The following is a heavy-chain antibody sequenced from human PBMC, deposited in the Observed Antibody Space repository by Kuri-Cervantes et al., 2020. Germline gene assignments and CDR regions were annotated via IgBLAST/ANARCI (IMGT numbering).Heavy chain of an antibody. J-gene: IGHJ4*02. CDR3: AKDLSPPWFGELPYYFDY. CDR1: GFTFSSYG. D-gene: IGHD3-10*01. CDR2: IWYDGSNK. Sequence: GESLKISCAASGFTFSSYGMHWVRQAPGKGLEWVAVIWYDGSNKYYADSVKGRFTISRDNSKNTLYLQMNSLRAEDTAVYYCAKDLSPPWFGELPYYFDYWGQGTRVT. V-gene: IGHV3-30*02.